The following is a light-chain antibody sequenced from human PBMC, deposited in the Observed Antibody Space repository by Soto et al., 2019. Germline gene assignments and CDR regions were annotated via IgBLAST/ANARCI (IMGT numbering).Light chain of an antibody. CDR2: HAS. J-gene: IGKJ4*01. V-gene: IGKV3-11*01. CDR1: QSVRNY. Sequence: EIVLTQSPATLSLSPGERATLSCRASQSVRNYLAWYQQKVGQAPRLLIYHASKTATGIPARFSGSGSGTDFSLTISSLEPEDFAVYYCQQHSNWPLTFGGGTKVESK. CDR3: QQHSNWPLT.